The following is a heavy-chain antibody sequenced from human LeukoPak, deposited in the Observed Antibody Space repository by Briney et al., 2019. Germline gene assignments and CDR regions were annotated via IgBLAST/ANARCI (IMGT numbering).Heavy chain of an antibody. CDR3: ARGVGWFDP. CDR2: INEDGSEK. Sequence: GGSLRLSCEASGFSFSNHWMGWVRQAPGKGLEWVANINEDGSEKNYVDSVKGRFTISRDIAKKSVYLQMNSLRAEDTAMYYCARGVGWFDPWGQGTLVTVSS. CDR1: GFSFSNHW. J-gene: IGHJ5*02. V-gene: IGHV3-7*04. D-gene: IGHD2-2*01.